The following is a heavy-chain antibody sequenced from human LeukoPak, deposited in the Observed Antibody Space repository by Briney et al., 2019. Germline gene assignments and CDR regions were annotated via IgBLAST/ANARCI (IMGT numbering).Heavy chain of an antibody. D-gene: IGHD4-17*01. CDR2: INFSGGNA. Sequence: GGSLRLSCAASGFTFSTFAMTWVQQAPGKGLEWVSTINFSGGNAYYADSVKGRFTISRDNAKNSLYLQMNSLRADDTAVYYCARLYGYGDLYYFDYWGQGSLATVPS. J-gene: IGHJ4*02. CDR3: ARLYGYGDLYYFDY. CDR1: GFTFSTFA. V-gene: IGHV3-21*01.